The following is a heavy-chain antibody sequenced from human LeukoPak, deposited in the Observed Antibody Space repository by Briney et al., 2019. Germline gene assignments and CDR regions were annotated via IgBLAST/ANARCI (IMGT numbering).Heavy chain of an antibody. CDR2: ISGSGGST. V-gene: IGHV3-23*01. J-gene: IGHJ6*02. CDR1: GFTFSNYA. Sequence: PGGSLRLSCAASGFTFSNYAMSWVRQAPGKGLEWVSSISGSGGSTYYADSVKGRFTTSRDNSQNTLYLQMNSLRAEDTAVYYCAKDRSGGGDYYFGMDVWGPGTTVTVSS. D-gene: IGHD6-19*01. CDR3: AKDRSGGGDYYFGMDV.